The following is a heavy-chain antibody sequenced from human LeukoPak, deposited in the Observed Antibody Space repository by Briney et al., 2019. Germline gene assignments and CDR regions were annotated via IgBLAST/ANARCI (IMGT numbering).Heavy chain of an antibody. V-gene: IGHV4-34*01. D-gene: IGHD2-15*01. CDR1: GGSFSGYY. J-gene: IGHJ4*02. CDR2: INHSGST. Sequence: SSETLSLTCAVYGGSFSGYYWSWIRQPPGKGLEWIGEINHSGSTNYNPPLKSRVTISVDTSKNQFSLKLSSVTAADTAVYYCARFGEYYCSGGSCYPRASDYWGQGTLVTVSS. CDR3: ARFGEYYCSGGSCYPRASDY.